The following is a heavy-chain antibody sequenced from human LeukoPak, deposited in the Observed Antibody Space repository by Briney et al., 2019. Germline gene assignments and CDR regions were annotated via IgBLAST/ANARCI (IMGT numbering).Heavy chain of an antibody. V-gene: IGHV1-2*06. CDR3: ARDYGYTYGYDY. J-gene: IGHJ4*02. CDR1: GYTFTGYY. Sequence: ASVKVSCKASGYTFTGYYMHWVRQAPGQGLEWMRRINPNSGGTNYAQKFQGRVTMTRDTSISTAYMELSRLRSDDTAVYYCARDYGYTYGYDYWGQGTLVTVSS. CDR2: INPNSGGT. D-gene: IGHD5-18*01.